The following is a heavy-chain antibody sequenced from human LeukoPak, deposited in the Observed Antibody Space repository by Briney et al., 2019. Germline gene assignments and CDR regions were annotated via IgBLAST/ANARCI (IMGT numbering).Heavy chain of an antibody. J-gene: IGHJ4*02. CDR3: AKGDSN. D-gene: IGHD6-13*01. V-gene: IGHV3-30*02. CDR2: IRNDIPKDGINK. Sequence: PGGSLRLSCTTSGFIFSNYGMHWVRQAPGKGLEWVALIRNDIPKDGINKYYADSVRGRFTISRDNSKNTVYLQMNSLRVADTDMYYCAKGDSNWGQGTLVTVSS. CDR1: GFIFSNYG.